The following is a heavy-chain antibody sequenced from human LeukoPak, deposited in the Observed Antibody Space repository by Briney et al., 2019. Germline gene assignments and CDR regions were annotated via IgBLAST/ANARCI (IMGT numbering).Heavy chain of an antibody. V-gene: IGHV1-69*04. CDR1: GGTFSSYA. CDR3: ARGYSSCWYTY. D-gene: IGHD6-13*01. CDR2: IIPILGIA. J-gene: IGHJ4*02. Sequence: SVKVSCKASGGTFSSYAISWVRQAPGQGLEWMGRIIPILGIANYAQKFQGRVTITADKSTSTAYMELSSLRAEDTAVYYCARGYSSCWYTYWGQGTLVTVSS.